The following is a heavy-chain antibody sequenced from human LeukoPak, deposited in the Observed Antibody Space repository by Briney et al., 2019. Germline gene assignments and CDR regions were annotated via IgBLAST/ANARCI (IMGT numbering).Heavy chain of an antibody. CDR1: GGSFSGYY. CDR2: INHSGST. CDR3: ARTYGSGSQRGYFQH. V-gene: IGHV4-34*01. D-gene: IGHD3-10*01. J-gene: IGHJ1*01. Sequence: PSETLSLTCAVYGGSFSGYYWSWIRQPPGKGLEWIGEINHSGSTNYNPSLKSRVTISVDTSKNQFSLKLCSVTAADTAVYYCARTYGSGSQRGYFQHWGQGTLVTVSS.